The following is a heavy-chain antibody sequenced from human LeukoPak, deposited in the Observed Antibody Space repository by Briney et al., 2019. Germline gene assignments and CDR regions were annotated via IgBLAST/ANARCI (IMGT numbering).Heavy chain of an antibody. CDR1: GGSISSYY. D-gene: IGHD3-9*01. J-gene: IGHJ4*02. CDR2: IYYSGST. Sequence: PSETLSLTCTVSGGSISSYYWSWIRQPPGKGLEWIGYIYYSGSTNYNPSLKSRVTISVDTSKNQFSLKLSSVTAADTAVYYCARAHDILTGYPFDYWGQGTLVIVSP. V-gene: IGHV4-59*01. CDR3: ARAHDILTGYPFDY.